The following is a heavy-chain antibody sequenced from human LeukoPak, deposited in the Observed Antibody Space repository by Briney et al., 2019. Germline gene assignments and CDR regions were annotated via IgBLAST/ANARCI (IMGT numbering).Heavy chain of an antibody. CDR3: ARGGVVVPAAILY. CDR1: GFTFSSYA. Sequence: AGRSLRLSCAASGFTFSSYAMHWVRQAPGKGLEWVAVISYDGSNKYYADSVKGRSTISRDNSKNTLYLQMNSLRAEDTAVYYCARGGVVVPAAILYWGQGTLVTVSS. CDR2: ISYDGSNK. V-gene: IGHV3-30*04. D-gene: IGHD2-2*01. J-gene: IGHJ4*02.